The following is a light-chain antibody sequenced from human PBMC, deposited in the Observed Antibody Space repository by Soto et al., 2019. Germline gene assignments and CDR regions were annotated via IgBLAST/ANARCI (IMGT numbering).Light chain of an antibody. V-gene: IGLV2-14*01. Sequence: QPVLTQPASVSGSPGQSITISCTGTSSDIGGHNYVSWYQHHPGKAPKLMIYEVSNRPSGVSNRFSGSKSGNTASLTISGLQADDEADYYCSSYASSTTLGVLFGGGTKVTVL. CDR2: EVS. J-gene: IGLJ2*01. CDR1: SSDIGGHNY. CDR3: SSYASSTTLGVL.